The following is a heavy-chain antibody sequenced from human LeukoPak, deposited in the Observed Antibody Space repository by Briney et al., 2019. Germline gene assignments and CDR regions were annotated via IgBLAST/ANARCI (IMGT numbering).Heavy chain of an antibody. CDR1: GGSFSGYY. J-gene: IGHJ6*03. CDR2: INHSGST. Sequence: SETLSLTCAVYGGSFSGYYWSWIRQPPGKGLEWIGEINHSGSTNYDPSLKSRVTISVDTSKNQFSLKLSSVTAADTAVYHCARGRWGSGYFYYYYMDVWGKGTTVTVSS. D-gene: IGHD3-22*01. V-gene: IGHV4-34*01. CDR3: ARGRWGSGYFYYYYMDV.